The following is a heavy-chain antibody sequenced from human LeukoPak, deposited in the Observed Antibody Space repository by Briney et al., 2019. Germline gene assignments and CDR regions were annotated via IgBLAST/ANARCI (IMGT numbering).Heavy chain of an antibody. V-gene: IGHV1-2*04. D-gene: IGHD2-15*01. CDR2: INPHSGGT. Sequence: ASVKVSCKASGYTFTGYYIHWVRQAPGQGLEWMGWINPHSGGTNYAQKFQGWVTMTRDTSISTTYMELSRLRSDDTAVYYCARDRGVEGYCSGGSCHLVFDYAFDIWGQGTMVTVPS. CDR3: ARDRGVEGYCSGGSCHLVFDYAFDI. J-gene: IGHJ3*02. CDR1: GYTFTGYY.